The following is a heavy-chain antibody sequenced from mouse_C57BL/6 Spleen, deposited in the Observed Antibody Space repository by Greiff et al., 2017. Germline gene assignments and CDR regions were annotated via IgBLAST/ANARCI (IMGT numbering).Heavy chain of an antibody. J-gene: IGHJ3*01. CDR3: VSITTVVATCPD. Sequence: EVKLQESVAELVRPGASVKLSCTASGFNIKNTYMHWVKQRPEQGLEWIGRIDPANGNTKYAPKFQGKATITADTSSNTAYLQLSSLTSEDTAIYYCVSITTVVATCPDWGQGTLVTVSA. D-gene: IGHD1-1*01. CDR2: IDPANGNT. V-gene: IGHV14-3*01. CDR1: GFNIKNTY.